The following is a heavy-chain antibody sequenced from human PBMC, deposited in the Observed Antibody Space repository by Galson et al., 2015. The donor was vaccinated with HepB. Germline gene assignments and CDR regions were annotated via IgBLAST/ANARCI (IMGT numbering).Heavy chain of an antibody. CDR3: VREYRGGSFDY. Sequence: SVKVSCKASGYTFITYYMHWVRQAPGQGLEWMGIIRPSGDDGTTYAQKFQGRVTITRDTSTSTVYMDLNSLRSEDTAVYYCVREYRGGSFDYWGQGTLVTVSS. V-gene: IGHV1-46*01. J-gene: IGHJ4*02. D-gene: IGHD1-26*01. CDR2: IRPSGDDGT. CDR1: GYTFITYY.